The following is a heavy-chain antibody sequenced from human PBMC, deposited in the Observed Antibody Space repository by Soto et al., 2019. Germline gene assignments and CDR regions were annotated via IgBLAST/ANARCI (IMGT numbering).Heavy chain of an antibody. CDR1: GYTFTSYD. CDR3: ARAYYSSSWPHYYYYGMDV. V-gene: IGHV1-8*01. J-gene: IGHJ6*02. D-gene: IGHD6-13*01. CDR2: MNPNSGNT. Sequence: ASVKVSCKASGYTFTSYDINWVRQATGQGLEWTGWMNPNSGNTGYAQKFQGRVTMNRKTSISTAYMELSSLTSEDTAVYYCARAYYSSSWPHYYYYGMDVWGQGTTVTVSS.